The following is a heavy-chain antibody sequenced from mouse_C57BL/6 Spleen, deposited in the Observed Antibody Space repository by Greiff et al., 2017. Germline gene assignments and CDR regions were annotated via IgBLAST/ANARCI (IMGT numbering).Heavy chain of an antibody. CDR1: GYTFTSYW. V-gene: IGHV1-59*01. CDR3: ARGYYSNYYAMDY. J-gene: IGHJ4*01. D-gene: IGHD2-5*01. CDR2: IDPSDSYT. Sequence: QVQLQQSGAELVRPGTSVKLSCKASGYTFTSYWMHWVKQRPGQGLEWIGVIDPSDSYTNYNQKFKGKATLTVDTSSSTAYMQLSSLTSEDSAVYYCARGYYSNYYAMDYWGQGTSVTVSS.